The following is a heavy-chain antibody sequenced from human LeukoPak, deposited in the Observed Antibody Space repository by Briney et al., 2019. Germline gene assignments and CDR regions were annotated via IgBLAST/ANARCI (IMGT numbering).Heavy chain of an antibody. J-gene: IGHJ4*02. D-gene: IGHD5-18*01. CDR2: ISSSSSYI. Sequence: GGSLRLSCAASGFTFDDYGMSWGRQAPAKGLEWVSFISSSSSYIYYADSVKGRFTISRDNAKNSLYLQMNSLRDEDTAVYYCARADWDTAMIDYWGQGPLVTVSS. CDR3: ARADWDTAMIDY. V-gene: IGHV3-21*01. CDR1: GFTFDDYG.